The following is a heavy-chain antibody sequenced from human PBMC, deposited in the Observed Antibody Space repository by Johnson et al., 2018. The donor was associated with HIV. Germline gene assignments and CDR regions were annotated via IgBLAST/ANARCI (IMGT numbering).Heavy chain of an antibody. Sequence: VHLVESGGGLVQPGGSLRLSCAASGFTLSNHWMSWVRQAPGKGLEYVANVNQDGSAKFYVDSVKGRFTISRDNAKNSLYLQMNSLRADDTAVYYCAIGRGEFPRHAFDIWGQGTMVTVSS. D-gene: IGHD3-10*01. V-gene: IGHV3-7*02. CDR2: VNQDGSAK. J-gene: IGHJ3*02. CDR1: GFTLSNHW. CDR3: AIGRGEFPRHAFDI.